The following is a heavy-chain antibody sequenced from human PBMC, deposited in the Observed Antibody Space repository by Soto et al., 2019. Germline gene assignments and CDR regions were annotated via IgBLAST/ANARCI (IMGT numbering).Heavy chain of an antibody. Sequence: ASVKVSCKASGYTFTSYDINWVRQATGQGLEWMGWMNPNSGNTGYAQKFQGRVTMTRNTSRSTAYMELSSLRSEDTAVYYCARGHYDFWSGYDGMDVWGQGTTVTVSS. CDR2: MNPNSGNT. CDR1: GYTFTSYD. J-gene: IGHJ6*02. V-gene: IGHV1-8*01. D-gene: IGHD3-3*01. CDR3: ARGHYDFWSGYDGMDV.